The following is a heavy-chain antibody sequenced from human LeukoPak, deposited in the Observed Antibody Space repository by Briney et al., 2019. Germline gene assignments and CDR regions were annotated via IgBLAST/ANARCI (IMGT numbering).Heavy chain of an antibody. J-gene: IGHJ4*02. D-gene: IGHD5-18*01. Sequence: GGSLSLSCAASGFTFSSYSMNWVRQAPGKGLDWVSSISSSSSYIYYADSVKGRFTISRDNAKNSLYLQMNSLRAEDTAVYYCVRSTWIQLWNFDYWGQGTLVTVSS. CDR3: VRSTWIQLWNFDY. CDR1: GFTFSSYS. CDR2: ISSSSSYI. V-gene: IGHV3-21*01.